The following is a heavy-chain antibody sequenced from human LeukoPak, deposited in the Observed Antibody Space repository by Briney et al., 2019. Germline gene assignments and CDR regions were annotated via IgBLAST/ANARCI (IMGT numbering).Heavy chain of an antibody. V-gene: IGHV4-31*03. CDR1: GGSISSGGYS. Sequence: SQTLSLTCTVSGGSISSGGYSWSWLRQHPGKGLEWIGYIYYSGSTYYNPSLKSRVTTSVDTSKNQFSLQLSSVTAADTAVYYCARGGIVVVQAAIFFGFDYLGQGTLVTVSS. CDR2: IYYSGST. CDR3: ARGGIVVVQAAIFFGFDY. J-gene: IGHJ4*02. D-gene: IGHD2-2*01.